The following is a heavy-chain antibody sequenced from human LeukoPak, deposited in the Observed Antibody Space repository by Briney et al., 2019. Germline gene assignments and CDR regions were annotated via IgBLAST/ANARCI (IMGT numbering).Heavy chain of an antibody. V-gene: IGHV3-21*01. CDR3: GRVGGRSKAAKGDAFDI. CDR2: ISSGSTYV. Sequence: GGSLRLSCAASGFTFSSYGMHWVRQAPGKGLEWVSSISSGSTYVYYVDSVQGRFTISRDNAQSSMYLQMNSLRAEDTAVYYCGRVGGRSKAAKGDAFDIWGQGTMVVVSS. D-gene: IGHD6-6*01. J-gene: IGHJ3*02. CDR1: GFTFSSYG.